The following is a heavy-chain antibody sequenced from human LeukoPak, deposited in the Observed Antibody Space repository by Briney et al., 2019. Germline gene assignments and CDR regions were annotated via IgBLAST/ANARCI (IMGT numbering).Heavy chain of an antibody. D-gene: IGHD6-25*01. CDR3: ARGPPWYFDL. Sequence: PGGSLRLSCAASGFTFSDYWMSWVRQAPGKGLEWVAFIRYDGNNKLYADSMKGRFTISRDNAKNTLYLQMNSLTAEDTAVYYCARGPPWYFDLWGRGTLVTVSS. J-gene: IGHJ2*01. CDR2: IRYDGNNK. V-gene: IGHV3-30*02. CDR1: GFTFSDYW.